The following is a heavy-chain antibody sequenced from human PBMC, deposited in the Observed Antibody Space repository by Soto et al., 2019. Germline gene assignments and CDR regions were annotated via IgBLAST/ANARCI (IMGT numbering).Heavy chain of an antibody. Sequence: PGGSLRLSCAASGFTFSSYAMSWVRQAPGKGLEWVSAISGSGGSTYYADSVKGRFTISRDNSKNTLYLQMNSLRAEDTAVYYCAKDSALLEQWFGGMDVWGQGTTVTVSS. CDR2: ISGSGGST. CDR1: GFTFSSYA. V-gene: IGHV3-23*01. J-gene: IGHJ6*02. CDR3: AKDSALLEQWFGGMDV. D-gene: IGHD6-19*01.